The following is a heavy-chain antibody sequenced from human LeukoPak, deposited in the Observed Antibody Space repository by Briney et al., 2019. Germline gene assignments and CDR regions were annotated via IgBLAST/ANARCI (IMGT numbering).Heavy chain of an antibody. CDR2: IKQDGSEK. D-gene: IGHD1-26*01. CDR3: ARASGSYPNFDY. Sequence: GGSLRLSCAASGFTFDDYGMSWVRQAPGKGLEWVANIKQDGSEKYYVDSVKGRFTISRDNAKNSLYLQMNSLRAEDTAVYYCARASGSYPNFDYWGQGTLVTVSS. CDR1: GFTFDDYG. V-gene: IGHV3-7*01. J-gene: IGHJ4*02.